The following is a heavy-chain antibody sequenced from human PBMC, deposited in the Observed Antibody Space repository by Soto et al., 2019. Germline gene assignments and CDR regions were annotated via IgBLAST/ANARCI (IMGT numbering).Heavy chain of an antibody. CDR3: ARAQGSGFLVS. Sequence: SETLSVTCTVSGSSISSGDYYWSWIRQPPGKGLEWIGYIYYSGSTYYNPSLKSRVTISVDTSKNQFSLKLSSVTAADTAVYYCARAQGSGFLVSWGQGTLVTVSS. V-gene: IGHV4-30-4*01. CDR1: GSSISSGDYY. J-gene: IGHJ4*02. CDR2: IYYSGST. D-gene: IGHD3-10*01.